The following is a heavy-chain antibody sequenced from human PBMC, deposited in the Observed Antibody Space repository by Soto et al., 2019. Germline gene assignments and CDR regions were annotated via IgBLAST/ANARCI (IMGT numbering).Heavy chain of an antibody. V-gene: IGHV4-30-4*01. Sequence: SETLSLTCTVSGGSISSGDYYWSWIRQPPGKGLEWIGYIYYSGSTYYNPSLKSRVTISVDTSKNQFSLKLSSVTAADTAVYYCARAEDYVWGSYRTFDYWGQETLVTVSS. CDR1: GGSISSGDYY. D-gene: IGHD3-16*02. CDR3: ARAEDYVWGSYRTFDY. J-gene: IGHJ4*02. CDR2: IYYSGST.